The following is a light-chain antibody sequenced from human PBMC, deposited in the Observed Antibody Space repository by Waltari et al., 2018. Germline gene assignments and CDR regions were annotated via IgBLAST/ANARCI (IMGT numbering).Light chain of an antibody. Sequence: EIVLTQSPGTLSLSPGQRATLSCRSSQSVSSNYLAGYQQKPGQAPRLLIYGASSRATGIPARFSGSGSGTDFTLTISGLEPADFAVYYCQQYSSSPLTFGQGTKVE. CDR3: QQYSSSPLT. CDR2: GAS. CDR1: QSVSSNY. J-gene: IGKJ1*01. V-gene: IGKV3-20*01.